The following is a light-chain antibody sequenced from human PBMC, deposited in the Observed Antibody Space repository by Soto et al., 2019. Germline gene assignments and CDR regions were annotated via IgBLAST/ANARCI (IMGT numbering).Light chain of an antibody. Sequence: EIVMTQSPATLSVSPGERANLSCRASQSVSSNLAWYQQKPGQAPRLLIYGASTRATGIPARFSGSGSGTEFTLTISSLQSEDFAVYCCQQYNNWWTFGQGTNVEIK. CDR2: GAS. J-gene: IGKJ1*01. CDR1: QSVSSN. CDR3: QQYNNWWT. V-gene: IGKV3-15*01.